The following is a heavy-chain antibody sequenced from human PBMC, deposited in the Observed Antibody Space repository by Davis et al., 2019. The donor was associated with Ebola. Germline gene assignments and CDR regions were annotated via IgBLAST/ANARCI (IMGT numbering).Heavy chain of an antibody. D-gene: IGHD1-26*01. J-gene: IGHJ4*02. V-gene: IGHV3-30*18. Sequence: PGGSLRLSCAASGLIFRLYGMHWVRQAPGKGLEWVAVMSLDGGNKNFADSVKGRFTISRDNSKNTLYLQMNSLRAEDTAVYYCAKDSRRDIEGAHGRFDNWGQGTLVTVSS. CDR2: MSLDGGNK. CDR1: GLIFRLYG. CDR3: AKDSRRDIEGAHGRFDN.